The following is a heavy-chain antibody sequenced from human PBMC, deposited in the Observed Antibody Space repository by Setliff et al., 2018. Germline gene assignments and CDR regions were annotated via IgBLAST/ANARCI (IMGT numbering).Heavy chain of an antibody. J-gene: IGHJ6*03. CDR2: INAANGNT. D-gene: IGHD5-12*01. Sequence: ASVKVSCKTSGYTFTDFAMNWVRQAPGQGLEWMGWINAANGNTKYSQKFQGRVTISRDNSKNSLYLRMNSLRAEDTAVYYCTRARDIAPTYYYMDVWGKGTTVTVSS. V-gene: IGHV1-3*01. CDR1: GYTFTDFA. CDR3: TRARDIAPTYYYMDV.